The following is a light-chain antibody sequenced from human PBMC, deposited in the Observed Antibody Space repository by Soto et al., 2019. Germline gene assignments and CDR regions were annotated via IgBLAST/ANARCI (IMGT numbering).Light chain of an antibody. J-gene: IGLJ3*02. CDR1: SGHSSYI. V-gene: IGLV4-60*02. CDR2: LEGSGSY. CDR3: ETCDSNTRV. Sequence: QSVLTQSSSASASLGSSVKLTCTLSSGHSSYIIAWHQQQPGKAPRYLMKLEGSGSYNKGSGVPDRFSGYSSGADRYLTISSLQFEDEADYYCETCDSNTRVFGGGTKVTVL.